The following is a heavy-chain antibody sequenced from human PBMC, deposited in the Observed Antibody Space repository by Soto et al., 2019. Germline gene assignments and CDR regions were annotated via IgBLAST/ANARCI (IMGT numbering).Heavy chain of an antibody. Sequence: EVQLLESGGGLVQPGGSLRLSCAASGFTFSSYAMSWVRQAPGKGLEWVSAISGSGGSTYYADSVKGRFTISRDNSKNTLYLKMNSLRAEDTAVYYCAKDIGSGYYPYYYYYGMDVWGQGTTVTVSS. D-gene: IGHD3-22*01. V-gene: IGHV3-23*01. CDR2: ISGSGGST. CDR1: GFTFSSYA. J-gene: IGHJ6*02. CDR3: AKDIGSGYYPYYYYYGMDV.